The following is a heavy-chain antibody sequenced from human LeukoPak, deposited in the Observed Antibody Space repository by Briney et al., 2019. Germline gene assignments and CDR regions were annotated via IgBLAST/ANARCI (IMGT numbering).Heavy chain of an antibody. Sequence: SETLSLTCTVSDGSISSYYWSWIRQPPGKGLEWIGYIYYSGSTNYNPSLKSRVTISVDTSKNQFSLKLSSVTAADTAVYYCARHRGSSGWYFDIVWGQGTLVTVSS. D-gene: IGHD6-19*01. CDR1: DGSISSYY. CDR3: ARHRGSSGWYFDIV. J-gene: IGHJ4*02. CDR2: IYYSGST. V-gene: IGHV4-59*08.